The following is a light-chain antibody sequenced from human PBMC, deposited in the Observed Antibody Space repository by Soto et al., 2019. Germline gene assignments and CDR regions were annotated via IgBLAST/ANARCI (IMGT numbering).Light chain of an antibody. V-gene: IGKV1-5*01. CDR2: DAS. CDR1: QSIGRW. CDR3: QQYNSYWT. Sequence: DIQMTRSPSTLSASVVDRVSVTCRASQSIGRWLAWYQQKPGKAPKVLIYDASTLKSGVPSRFSGSGSGTDFTLTISSLQPDDFAIYYCQQYNSYWTFGQGTKVDIK. J-gene: IGKJ1*01.